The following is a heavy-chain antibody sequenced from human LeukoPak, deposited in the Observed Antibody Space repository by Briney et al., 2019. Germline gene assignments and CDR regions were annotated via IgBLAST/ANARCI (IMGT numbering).Heavy chain of an antibody. D-gene: IGHD3-3*01. CDR2: VSWDSTRM. Sequence: GGSLRLSCAAPGFNFDAYAMHWVRQVPGRGLEWVSGVSWDSTRMAYADSVKGRFTISRDNAKNSLYLQMTSLRPEDTAVYYCSRSLDFWSALDFWGQGTLVAVSS. J-gene: IGHJ4*02. CDR1: GFNFDAYA. CDR3: SRSLDFWSALDF. V-gene: IGHV3-9*01.